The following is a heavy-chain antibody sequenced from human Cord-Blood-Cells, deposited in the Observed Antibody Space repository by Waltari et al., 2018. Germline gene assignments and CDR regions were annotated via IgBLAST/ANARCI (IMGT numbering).Heavy chain of an antibody. CDR2: IIPIFGTA. D-gene: IGHD2-2*01. CDR1: GGTFSSYA. Sequence: QVQLVQSGAEVKKPGSSVTVSCKASGGTFSSYAISWVRQAPGQGLEWMGGIIPIFGTANYAQKFQGRVTITADESTSTAYMELSSLRSEDTAVYYCASGKGDCSSTSCYDAFDIWGQGTMVTVSS. V-gene: IGHV1-69*01. CDR3: ASGKGDCSSTSCYDAFDI. J-gene: IGHJ3*02.